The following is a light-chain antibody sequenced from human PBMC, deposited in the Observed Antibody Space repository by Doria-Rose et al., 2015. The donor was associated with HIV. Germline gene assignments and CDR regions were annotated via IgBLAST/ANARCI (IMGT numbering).Light chain of an antibody. Sequence: SYELTQLPSVSVSPGQTASITCSGDKLGDKYACWYQQTPGQSPVLVIYQDDKRPSGIPERFSGSNSGNTATLTISGTQAVDEADYYCQAWDGSTVVFGGGTQLTGL. CDR2: QDD. J-gene: IGLJ2*01. CDR1: KLGDKY. CDR3: QAWDGSTVV. V-gene: IGLV3-1*01.